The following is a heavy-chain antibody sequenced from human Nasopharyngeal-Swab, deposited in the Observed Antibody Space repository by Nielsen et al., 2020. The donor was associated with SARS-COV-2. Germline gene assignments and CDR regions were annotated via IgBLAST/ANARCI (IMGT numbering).Heavy chain of an antibody. CDR1: GFTFSNAW. V-gene: IGHV3-15*01. CDR3: TTALNPLYYYDSSGYYSPGAEYFQR. J-gene: IGHJ1*01. D-gene: IGHD3-22*01. Sequence: GGSLRLSCAASGFTFSNAWMSWVRQAPGKGLEWVGRIKSKTDGGTTDYAAPVKGRFTISRDDSKNTLYLQMNSLKTEDTAVYYCTTALNPLYYYDSSGYYSPGAEYFQRWGQGTLVTVSS. CDR2: IKSKTDGGTT.